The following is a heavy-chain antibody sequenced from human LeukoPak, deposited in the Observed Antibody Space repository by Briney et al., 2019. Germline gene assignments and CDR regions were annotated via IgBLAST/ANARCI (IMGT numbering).Heavy chain of an antibody. V-gene: IGHV3-21*01. D-gene: IGHD2-15*01. J-gene: IGHJ6*03. CDR2: ISSSSSYI. CDR1: GFTFSSYS. CDR3: ARHVVAAAYYYYYYMGV. Sequence: GGSLRLSCAASGFTFSSYSMNWVRQAPGKGLEWVSSISSSSSYIYYADSVKGRFTISRDNAKNSLYLQMNSLRAEDTVVYYCARHVVAAAYYYYYYMGVCCKGTTVTVSS.